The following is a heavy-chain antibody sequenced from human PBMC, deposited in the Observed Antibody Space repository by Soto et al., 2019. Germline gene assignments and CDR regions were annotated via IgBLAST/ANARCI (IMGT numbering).Heavy chain of an antibody. J-gene: IGHJ4*02. D-gene: IGHD3-22*01. V-gene: IGHV3-23*01. CDR1: GFTFSNYA. CDR2: ISGGGGST. CDR3: AKDDSGYYRPFDY. Sequence: EVQLLESGGGLVQPGGSLRLSCAASGFTFSNYAMNWVRQAPGKGLEWVSAISGGGGSTYYADSVKGRFAISRDNSKDTLHLQMNSLRAEDPAVYFCAKDDSGYYRPFDYWGQGALVTVSS.